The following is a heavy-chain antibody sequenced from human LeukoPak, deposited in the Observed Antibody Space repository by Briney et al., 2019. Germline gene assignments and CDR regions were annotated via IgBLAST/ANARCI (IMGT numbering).Heavy chain of an antibody. V-gene: IGHV3-74*01. CDR3: ARVSRPQSCSTGSGCGRTFDY. D-gene: IGHD2-2*01. CDR2: IDPDGTST. Sequence: GRGLRLSCAATEFTFSSYWMHCIRQGPGKGQVWVSRIDPDGTSTSYADSVKGRFTISRDNAKNTLYLQMNSLRAEDTAVYYCARVSRPQSCSTGSGCGRTFDYWGQGTLVTVSS. J-gene: IGHJ4*02. CDR1: EFTFSSYW.